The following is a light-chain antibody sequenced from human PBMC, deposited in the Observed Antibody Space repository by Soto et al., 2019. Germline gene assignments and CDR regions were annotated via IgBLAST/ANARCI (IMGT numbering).Light chain of an antibody. Sequence: EIVLTQSPGTLSLSPGERATLSCRASQSVSSSYLAWYQQKPGQAPRRLIYGASSRATGIPDRFSGSGSGTDVTLTISRLEPEDFAVYYCQQYGSSPLFTFSPGTNVDIK. CDR3: QQYGSSPLFT. CDR2: GAS. V-gene: IGKV3-20*01. CDR1: QSVSSSY. J-gene: IGKJ3*01.